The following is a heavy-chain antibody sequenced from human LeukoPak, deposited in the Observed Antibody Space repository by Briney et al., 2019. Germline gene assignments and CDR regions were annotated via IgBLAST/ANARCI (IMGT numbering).Heavy chain of an antibody. V-gene: IGHV4-31*03. J-gene: IGHJ4*02. D-gene: IGHD2-21*02. CDR1: GGSISSGGYY. CDR2: IYYSGST. CDR3: ASAYCGGDCYPDY. Sequence: SETLSLTCTVSGGSISSGGYYWSWIRQHPGKGLEWIGYIYYSGSTYYNPSLKSRVTISVDASKNQFSLKLSSVTAADTAVYYCASAYCGGDCYPDYWGQGTLVTASS.